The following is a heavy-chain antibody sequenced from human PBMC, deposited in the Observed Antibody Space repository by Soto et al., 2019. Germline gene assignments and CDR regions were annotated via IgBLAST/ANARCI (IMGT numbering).Heavy chain of an antibody. Sequence: AGGSLRLSCAASGFTFSSYAMHWVRQAPGKGLEWVAVISYDGSNKYYADSVKGRFTISRDNSKNTLYLQMNSLRAEDTAVYYCARERIAVAGTYYYYGMDVWGQGTTVTVSS. CDR3: ARERIAVAGTYYYYGMDV. V-gene: IGHV3-30-3*01. J-gene: IGHJ6*02. CDR1: GFTFSSYA. CDR2: ISYDGSNK. D-gene: IGHD6-19*01.